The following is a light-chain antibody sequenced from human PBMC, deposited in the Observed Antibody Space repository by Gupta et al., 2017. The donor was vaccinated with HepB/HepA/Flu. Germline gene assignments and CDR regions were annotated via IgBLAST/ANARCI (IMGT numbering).Light chain of an antibody. CDR1: QSVGSDY. V-gene: IGKV3-20*01. CDR2: GAS. CDR3: QQYGSSPYT. J-gene: IGKJ2*01. Sequence: EIVLTQSPGTLSLSPGERGTLSCRASQSVGSDYLAWYQQKPGQVPRLLIYGASTRATGIPDRFSGSVSGTDFTLTINRREPEDFAVYYGQQYGSSPYTLGKGTQMEIK.